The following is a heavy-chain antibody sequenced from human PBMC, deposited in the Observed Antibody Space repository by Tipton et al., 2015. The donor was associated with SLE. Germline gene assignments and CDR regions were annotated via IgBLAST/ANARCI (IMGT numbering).Heavy chain of an antibody. D-gene: IGHD2-2*01. Sequence: SLRLSCAASGFTFSSYDMHWVRQAPGKGLEWVACIRYDGSNKYNADSVKGRFTISRDNSKNTLYLQMNSLRAEDAAVYYCAKDSPAAISTYYYGMDVWGQGTTVTVSS. J-gene: IGHJ6*02. V-gene: IGHV3-30*02. CDR3: AKDSPAAISTYYYGMDV. CDR1: GFTFSSYD. CDR2: IRYDGSNK.